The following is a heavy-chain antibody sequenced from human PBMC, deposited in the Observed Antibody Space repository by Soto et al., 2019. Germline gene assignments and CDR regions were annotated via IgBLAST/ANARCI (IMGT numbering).Heavy chain of an antibody. CDR1: GFTFDDYA. J-gene: IGHJ4*02. CDR3: AKVVAATRAVDY. V-gene: IGHV3-9*01. Sequence: EVQLVESGGGLVQPGRSLRLSCAASGFTFDDYAMHWVRQAPGKGLEWVSGISWNSGSIGYADSVKGRFTISRDNAKNSLYVQMNSLRAEDTALYYCAKVVAATRAVDYWGQGTLVTVSS. CDR2: ISWNSGSI. D-gene: IGHD2-15*01.